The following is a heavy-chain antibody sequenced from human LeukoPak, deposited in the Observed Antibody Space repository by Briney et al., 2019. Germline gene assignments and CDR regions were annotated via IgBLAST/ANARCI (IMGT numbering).Heavy chain of an antibody. J-gene: IGHJ4*02. Sequence: GGSLTLSCAASGFTFSGYSMNWVRQAPGKGLEWVSSISSTSKYIYYADLVKGRFTISRDNAKNSLFLQMNSLRAEDTAVYDYASGRSGWYDPIMGSIDYWGQGTLVTVSS. V-gene: IGHV3-21*06. CDR1: GFTFSGYS. CDR3: ASGRSGWYDPIMGSIDY. CDR2: ISSTSKYI. D-gene: IGHD6-19*01.